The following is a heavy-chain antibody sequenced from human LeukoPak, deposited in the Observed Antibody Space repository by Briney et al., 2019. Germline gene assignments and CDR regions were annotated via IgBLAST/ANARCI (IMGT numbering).Heavy chain of an antibody. CDR2: IYPGDSDT. J-gene: IGHJ4*01. D-gene: IGHD5-18*01. V-gene: IGHV5-51*01. CDR1: GYRFTSYF. Sequence: GESLKISCKGSGYRFTSYFIAWVRQMPGKGLERMGIIYPGDSDTRYSPSFQGQVTISADKSTSTAYLQWSSLKASGTAMYYCARVDTAMAAFDYWGQGTLVTVSS. CDR3: ARVDTAMAAFDY.